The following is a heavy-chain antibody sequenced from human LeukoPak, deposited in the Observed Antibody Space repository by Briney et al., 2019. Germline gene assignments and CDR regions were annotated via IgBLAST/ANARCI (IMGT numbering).Heavy chain of an antibody. Sequence: PSETLSLTCTVSGGSISSYYWSWIRQPPGKGLEWIGYIYYSGSTNYDPSLKSRVTISVDTSKNQFSLKLSSVTAAGTAVYYCARESFYYDILTGYRDAFDIWGQGTMVTVSS. CDR1: GGSISSYY. CDR2: IYYSGST. J-gene: IGHJ3*02. V-gene: IGHV4-59*01. CDR3: ARESFYYDILTGYRDAFDI. D-gene: IGHD3-9*01.